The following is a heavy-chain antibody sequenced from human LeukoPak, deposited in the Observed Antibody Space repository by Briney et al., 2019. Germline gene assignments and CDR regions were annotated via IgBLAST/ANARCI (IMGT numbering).Heavy chain of an antibody. Sequence: GGSLRLSCAASGFTFTNYAMNWVRQAPEKGLEWVSTIHGGGDVTYYADSVKGWFTISRDSSRNTLYLQMNSLRAEDTAVYYCAKALSSSFYYFDLGGRGTLVTVSS. J-gene: IGHJ2*01. CDR3: AKALSSSFYYFDL. CDR2: IHGGGDVT. D-gene: IGHD3-16*02. CDR1: GFTFTNYA. V-gene: IGHV3-23*01.